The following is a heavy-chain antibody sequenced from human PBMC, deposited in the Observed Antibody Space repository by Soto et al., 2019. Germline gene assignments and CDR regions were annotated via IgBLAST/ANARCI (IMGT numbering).Heavy chain of an antibody. J-gene: IGHJ5*02. CDR1: GLNVTRNY. CDR2: MSSGVYT. CDR3: ARLFGRYGWFDP. Sequence: GGSLRLSCAASGLNVTRNYMSWVRQAPGKGLEWVSVMSSGVYTYYADSVKGRFTISRDNSKNTLFLQINSLITEDTAVYYCARLFGRYGWFDPWGQGTLVTV. V-gene: IGHV3-53*01. D-gene: IGHD2-21*01.